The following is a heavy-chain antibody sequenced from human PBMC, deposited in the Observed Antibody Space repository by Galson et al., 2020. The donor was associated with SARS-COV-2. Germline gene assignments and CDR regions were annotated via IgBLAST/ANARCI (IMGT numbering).Heavy chain of an antibody. Sequence: GESLKISCAASGFTFSSYVMSWVRQAPGKGLEWVSAISVSGVSTYYADSVRGRFTISRDNSKNTLYLQMDSLRAEDTAVYYCAKINRIAVAAHYVFDYWGQGTLVTVSS. CDR3: AKINRIAVAAHYVFDY. J-gene: IGHJ4*02. CDR2: ISVSGVST. CDR1: GFTFSSYV. D-gene: IGHD6-19*01. V-gene: IGHV3-23*01.